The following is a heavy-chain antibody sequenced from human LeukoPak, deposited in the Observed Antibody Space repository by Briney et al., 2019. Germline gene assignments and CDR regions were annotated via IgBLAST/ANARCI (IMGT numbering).Heavy chain of an antibody. V-gene: IGHV4-59*01. D-gene: IGHD4-17*01. CDR3: ARNSAVTNRFWFDP. CDR1: GGSISSYY. J-gene: IGHJ5*02. Sequence: SETLSLTCTVSGGSISSYYWSWIRQPPGKGLEWIGYIYYSGSTNYNPSLKSRVTISVDTSKNQFSLKLSSVTAADTAVYYCARNSAVTNRFWFDPWGQGTLVTVSS. CDR2: IYYSGST.